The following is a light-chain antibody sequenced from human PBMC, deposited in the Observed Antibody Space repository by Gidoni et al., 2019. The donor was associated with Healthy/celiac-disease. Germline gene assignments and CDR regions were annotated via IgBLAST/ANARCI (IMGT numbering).Light chain of an antibody. Sequence: EIVWTQSPATLSLSPGERATLACRASQRVRSYLAWYQQKPGQAPRLLIYDAANRDTGIPARFSGSGSATDFTLTISRLYPEDFSVYYCQQRSNWPYMYTFGPGTKLEIK. J-gene: IGKJ2*01. CDR1: QRVRSY. CDR2: DAA. CDR3: QQRSNWPYMYT. V-gene: IGKV3-11*01.